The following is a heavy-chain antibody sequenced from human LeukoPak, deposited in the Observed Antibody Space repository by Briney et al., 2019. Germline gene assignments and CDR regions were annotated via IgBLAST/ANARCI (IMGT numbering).Heavy chain of an antibody. J-gene: IGHJ4*02. V-gene: IGHV1-69*13. CDR1: GGTFSSYA. CDR3: AREAGGSSGSTVHDY. CDR2: IIPIFGTA. Sequence: SAKVSCKASGGTFSSYAISWVRQAPGQGLEWMGGIIPIFGTANYAQKFQGRVTITADESTSTAYMELSSLRSEDTAVYYCAREAGGSSGSTVHDYWGQGTLVTVSS. D-gene: IGHD1-26*01.